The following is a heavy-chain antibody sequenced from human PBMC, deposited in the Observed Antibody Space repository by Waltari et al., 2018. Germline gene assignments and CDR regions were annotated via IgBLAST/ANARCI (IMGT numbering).Heavy chain of an antibody. CDR1: GFNFSPYE. V-gene: IGHV3-48*03. CDR3: ARDHQTARGSLINYYYAMDV. Sequence: EVQLVESGGGLVQPGGSLRLSCAASGFNFSPYEMKWVRQATGKVLEWVSYITRDNITYYADSVKGRFTISRDNAKKSLYLQMNSLRAEDTAVYYCARDHQTARGSLINYYYAMDVWGQGTTVTVSS. CDR2: ITRDNIT. D-gene: IGHD3-10*01. J-gene: IGHJ6*02.